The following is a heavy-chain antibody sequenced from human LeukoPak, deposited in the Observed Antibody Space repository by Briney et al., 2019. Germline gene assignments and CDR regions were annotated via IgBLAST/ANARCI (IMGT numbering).Heavy chain of an antibody. CDR1: GYTFVAHY. D-gene: IGHD6-19*01. J-gene: IGHJ4*02. CDR3: ARWMTKYYDNSGSDY. CDR2: VNPNSGDT. V-gene: IGHV1-2*02. Sequence: ASVRVPCKASGYTFVAHYMHWVRQAPGQGLEWMGWVNPNSGDTNYAPKFLARVTMTRDTSINTAYMELSRLRSDDTAVYYCARWMTKYYDNSGSDYWGQGSLVTVSS.